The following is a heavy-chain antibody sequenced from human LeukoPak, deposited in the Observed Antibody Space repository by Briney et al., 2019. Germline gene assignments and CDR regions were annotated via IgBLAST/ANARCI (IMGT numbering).Heavy chain of an antibody. CDR3: ARGGSSSGWYFQH. CDR1: GGSISSYY. V-gene: IGHV4-59*01. D-gene: IGHD6-19*01. J-gene: IGHJ1*01. Sequence: KTSETLSLTCTVSGGSISSYYWGWIRQPPGKGLEWIGYIYYSGSTNYNPSLKSRVTISVDTSKNQFSLKLSSVTAADTAVYYCARGGSSSGWYFQHWGQGTLVTVSS. CDR2: IYYSGST.